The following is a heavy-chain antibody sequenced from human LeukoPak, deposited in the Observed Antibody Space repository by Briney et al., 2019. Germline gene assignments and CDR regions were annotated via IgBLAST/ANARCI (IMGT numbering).Heavy chain of an antibody. J-gene: IGHJ4*02. V-gene: IGHV3-74*01. D-gene: IGHD6-13*01. CDR2: INSDGSST. CDR1: GFTFSSYW. Sequence: GRSLRLSCAASGFTFSSYWMHWVRQAPGKGLVWVSRINSDGSSTSYADSVKGRFTISRDNAKNTLYLQMNSLRAEDTAVYYCAGNIAAADYHDYWGQGTLVTVSS. CDR3: AGNIAAADYHDY.